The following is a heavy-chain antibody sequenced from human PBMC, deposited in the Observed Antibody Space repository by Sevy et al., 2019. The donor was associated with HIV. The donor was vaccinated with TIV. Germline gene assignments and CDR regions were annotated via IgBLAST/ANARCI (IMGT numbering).Heavy chain of an antibody. CDR1: GFTFSSYG. Sequence: GGSLRLSCAASGFTFSSYGMHWVRQAPGKGLEWVAVISYDGSNKYYADTVKGRFTIAKDNSKNTLYLQMKSLRAEDTAVYYCAKDRTPYSSSSIAWFDPWGQGTLVTVSS. J-gene: IGHJ5*02. V-gene: IGHV3-30*18. CDR2: ISYDGSNK. CDR3: AKDRTPYSSSSIAWFDP. D-gene: IGHD6-6*01.